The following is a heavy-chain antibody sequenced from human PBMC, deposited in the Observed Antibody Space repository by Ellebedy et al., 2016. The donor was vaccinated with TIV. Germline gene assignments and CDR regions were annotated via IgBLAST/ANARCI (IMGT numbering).Heavy chain of an antibody. D-gene: IGHD3-10*01. CDR3: ARILGEGPYPDYFDY. CDR1: GFSLSNARMG. J-gene: IGHJ4*02. Sequence: SGPTLVXPTETLTLTCTVSGFSLSNARMGVSWIRQPPGKALEWLAHIFSNDEKSYSTSLKSRLTISKDTSKSQVVLTMTNMDPVDTATYYCARILGEGPYPDYFDYWGQGTLVTVSS. V-gene: IGHV2-26*01. CDR2: IFSNDEK.